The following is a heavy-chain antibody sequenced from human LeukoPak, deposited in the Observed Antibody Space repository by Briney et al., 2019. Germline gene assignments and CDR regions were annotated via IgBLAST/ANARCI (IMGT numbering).Heavy chain of an antibody. J-gene: IGHJ4*02. CDR1: GFTFSSYW. V-gene: IGHV3-74*01. D-gene: IGHD4-11*01. CDR3: AKSVEHSNYRKFHD. Sequence: PGGSLRLSCAASGFTFSSYWMHWVRQAPGKGLVWVSRINSDGSSTSYADSVKGRFTISRANSKNTLYLQMKSLRVDDTAVYYCAKSVEHSNYRKFHDWGQGTLVTVSS. CDR2: INSDGSST.